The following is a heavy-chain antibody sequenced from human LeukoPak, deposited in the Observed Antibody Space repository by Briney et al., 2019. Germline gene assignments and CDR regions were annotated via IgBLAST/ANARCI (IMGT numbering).Heavy chain of an antibody. V-gene: IGHV3-74*01. CDR3: ARAMTYDSIGYYFDH. CDR1: RFTFSSYW. J-gene: IGHJ4*02. Sequence: GGSLRLSCAASRFTFSSYWMHWVRQAPGKGLVWVSRINSDESSISYADSVKGRFTISSDNAKNTLYLQMNSLRAEDTAVYYCARAMTYDSIGYYFDHWGQGTLVTVSS. CDR2: INSDESSI. D-gene: IGHD3-22*01.